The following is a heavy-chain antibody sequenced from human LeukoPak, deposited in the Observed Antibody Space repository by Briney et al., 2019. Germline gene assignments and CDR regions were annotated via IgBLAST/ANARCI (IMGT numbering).Heavy chain of an antibody. Sequence: GSLRLSCAASGFTFSNAWMSWVRPAPGKGLEWVGRIKSKTDGGTTDYAAPVKGRFTISRDDSKNTLNLQMNILKTEDTAVYYCTTDMGVVPHAIRREDPGAWGQGTLVTVAS. J-gene: IGHJ4*02. CDR1: GFTFSNAW. V-gene: IGHV3-15*01. CDR2: IKSKTDGGTT. D-gene: IGHD2-2*02. CDR3: TTDMGVVPHAIRREDPGA.